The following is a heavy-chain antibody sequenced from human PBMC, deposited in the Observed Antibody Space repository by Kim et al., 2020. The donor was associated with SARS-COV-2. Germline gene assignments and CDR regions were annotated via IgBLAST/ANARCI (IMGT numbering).Heavy chain of an antibody. J-gene: IGHJ3*02. CDR2: IWYDGSNK. Sequence: GGSLRLSCAASGFTFSSYGMHWVRQGPGKGLEWVAVIWYDGSNKYYADSVKGRFTISRDNSKNTLYLQMNSLRAEDTAVYYCAKDLLGRGVPPNDAFDIWGQGTMVTVSS. V-gene: IGHV3-33*06. CDR3: AKDLLGRGVPPNDAFDI. D-gene: IGHD2-8*01. CDR1: GFTFSSYG.